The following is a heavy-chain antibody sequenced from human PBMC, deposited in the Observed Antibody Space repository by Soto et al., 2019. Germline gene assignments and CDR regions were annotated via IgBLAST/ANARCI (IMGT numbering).Heavy chain of an antibody. V-gene: IGHV1-2*04. CDR1: GYTFTGYY. Sequence: ASVKVSCKASGYTFTGYYMHWVRQAPGQGLEWMGWINPNSGGTNYAQKFQGWVTMTRDTSISTAYMELSRLRSDDTAVYYCARGFGVLTAAEGYSVMDGSAQGTKVT. CDR2: INPNSGGT. J-gene: IGHJ6*02. D-gene: IGHD6-13*01. CDR3: ARGFGVLTAAEGYSVMDG.